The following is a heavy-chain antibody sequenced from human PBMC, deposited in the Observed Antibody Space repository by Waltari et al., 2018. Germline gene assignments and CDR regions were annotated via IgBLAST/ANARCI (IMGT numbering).Heavy chain of an antibody. Sequence: QLQLQESGPGLVKPSETLSLTCTVSGGSISSSSYYWGWIRQPPGKGLEWIGSIYYSGSTYYNPSLKSRVTISVDTSKNQFSLKLSSVTAADTAVYYCARRAVVAATLDYWGQGTLVTVSS. V-gene: IGHV4-39*07. J-gene: IGHJ4*02. CDR2: IYYSGST. CDR1: GGSISSSSYY. CDR3: ARRAVVAATLDY. D-gene: IGHD2-15*01.